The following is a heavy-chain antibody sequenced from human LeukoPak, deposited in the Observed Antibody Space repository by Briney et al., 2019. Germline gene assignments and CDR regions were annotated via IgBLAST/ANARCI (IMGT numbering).Heavy chain of an antibody. CDR3: ASRRYFDWLLSRGGFDY. CDR1: GGSISSSSYY. D-gene: IGHD3-9*01. V-gene: IGHV4-39*07. J-gene: IGHJ4*02. Sequence: SETLSLTCTVSGGSISSSSYYWGWIRQPPGKGLEWIGEINHSGSTNYNPSLKSRVTISVDTSKNQFSLKLSSVTAADTAVYYCASRRYFDWLLSRGGFDYWGQGTLVTVSS. CDR2: INHSGST.